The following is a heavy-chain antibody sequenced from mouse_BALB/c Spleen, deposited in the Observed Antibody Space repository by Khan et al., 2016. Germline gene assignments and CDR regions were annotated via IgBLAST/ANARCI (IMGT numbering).Heavy chain of an antibody. CDR1: GYSITSDYA. J-gene: IGHJ4*01. V-gene: IGHV3-2*02. CDR2: ISYSGST. Sequence: EVQLQESGPGLVKPSQSLSLTCTVTGYSITSDYAWNWIRQFPGNKLEWMGYISYSGSTRYNPSLKSRISITRDTSKNQFFLQLNSVTTEDTATXYCARGGSSYYYARVCWGRGTAVTVSS. D-gene: IGHD1-1*01. CDR3: ARGGSSYYYARVC.